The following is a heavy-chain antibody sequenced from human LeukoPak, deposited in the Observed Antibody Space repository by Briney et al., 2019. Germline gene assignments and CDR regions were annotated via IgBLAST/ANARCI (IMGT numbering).Heavy chain of an antibody. CDR3: ARSSDVLRYFDWPSNRFDP. V-gene: IGHV4-59*01. J-gene: IGHJ5*02. CDR1: GGSISSYY. D-gene: IGHD3-9*01. Sequence: SETLSLTCTVSGGSISSYYWSWIRQPPGKGLEWIGYIYYSGSTNYNPSLKSRVTISVDTSKNQFSLKLSSVTAADTAVYYCARSSDVLRYFDWPSNRFDPWGQGTLVTVSS. CDR2: IYYSGST.